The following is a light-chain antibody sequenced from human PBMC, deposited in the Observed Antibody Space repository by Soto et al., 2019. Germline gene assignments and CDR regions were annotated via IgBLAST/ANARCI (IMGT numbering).Light chain of an antibody. V-gene: IGKV3-20*01. CDR1: QSVSSSY. CDR3: QQYNIWRSIT. CDR2: GAS. J-gene: IGKJ5*01. Sequence: EIVLTQSPGTLSLSPGERATLSYRASQSVSSSYLAWYQQKPGQAPRLLIYGASSRATGIPDRFSGSGSGTDFTLTISSLQSEDFAVYYCQQYNIWRSITFGQGTRLEI.